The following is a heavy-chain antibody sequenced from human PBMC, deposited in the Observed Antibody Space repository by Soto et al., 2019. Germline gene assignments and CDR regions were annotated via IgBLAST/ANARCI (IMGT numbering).Heavy chain of an antibody. Sequence: SETLSLTCAVYGGSFSGYYWSWIRQPPGKGLEWIGEINHSGSANYNPSLKSRVTISVDTSKNQFSLKLSSVTAADTAVYYCARGRSYYDFWSGYVGHNSPGPYYFDYWGQGTLVTVSS. J-gene: IGHJ4*02. CDR2: INHSGSA. D-gene: IGHD3-3*01. V-gene: IGHV4-34*01. CDR3: ARGRSYYDFWSGYVGHNSPGPYYFDY. CDR1: GGSFSGYY.